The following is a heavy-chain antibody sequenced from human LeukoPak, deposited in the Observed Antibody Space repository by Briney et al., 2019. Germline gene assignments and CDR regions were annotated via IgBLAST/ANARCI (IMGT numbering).Heavy chain of an antibody. V-gene: IGHV3-9*01. CDR3: AKTGDYGDYYFDY. D-gene: IGHD4-17*01. CDR2: ISWNSGSI. CDR1: GFTFDDYA. Sequence: GGSLRLSCAASGFTFDDYAMHWVRQAPGKGLEWVSGISWNSGSIGYADSVKGRFIISRDNAKNSLYLQMNSLRAEDTALYYCAKTGDYGDYYFDYWGQGTLVTVSS. J-gene: IGHJ4*02.